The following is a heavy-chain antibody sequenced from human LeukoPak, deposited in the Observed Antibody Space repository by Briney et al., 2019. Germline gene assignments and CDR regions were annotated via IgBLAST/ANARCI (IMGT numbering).Heavy chain of an antibody. CDR2: INHSGST. V-gene: IGHV4-34*01. CDR3: ARIPLWFGELGDDY. D-gene: IGHD3-10*01. Sequence: PSETLSLTCAVYGGSFSGYYWSWIRPPPGKGLEWIGEINHSGSTNYNPSLKSRVTISVDTSKNQFSLKLSSVTAADTAVYYCARIPLWFGELGDDYWGQGTLVTVSS. CDR1: GGSFSGYY. J-gene: IGHJ4*02.